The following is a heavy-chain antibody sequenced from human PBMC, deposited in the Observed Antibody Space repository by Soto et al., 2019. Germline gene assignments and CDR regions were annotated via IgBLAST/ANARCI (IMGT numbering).Heavy chain of an antibody. CDR1: GGSINSYY. CDR3: ASGGVPAATFGMDV. V-gene: IGHV4-59*06. J-gene: IGHJ6*02. Sequence: PSETLSLTCTVSGGSINSYYWSWIRQPPGKGLEWIGYIYYSGSTYYNPSLKSRVTISVDTSKNQFSLKLSSVTAADTAVYYCASGGVPAATFGMDVWGQGTTVTVSS. CDR2: IYYSGST. D-gene: IGHD2-2*01.